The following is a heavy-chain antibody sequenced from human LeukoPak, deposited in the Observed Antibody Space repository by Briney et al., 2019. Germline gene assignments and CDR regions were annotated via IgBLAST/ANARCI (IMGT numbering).Heavy chain of an antibody. J-gene: IGHJ4*02. CDR2: INHSGST. CDR1: GGSISSSSYY. V-gene: IGHV4-39*07. D-gene: IGHD3-9*01. CDR3: ARGHDILTA. Sequence: SETLSLTCTVSGGSISSSSYYWSWIRQPPGKGLEWIGEINHSGSTNYNPSLKSRVTISVDTSKNQFSLKLSSVTAADTAVYYCARGHDILTAWGQGTLVTVSS.